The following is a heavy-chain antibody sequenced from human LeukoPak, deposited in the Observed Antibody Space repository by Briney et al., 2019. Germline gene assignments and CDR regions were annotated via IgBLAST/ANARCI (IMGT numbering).Heavy chain of an antibody. D-gene: IGHD5-18*01. Sequence: PGGSLRLSCAASGFTFSSYGMYWVRQAPGKGLEWISYISGSSNTIYYADSVKGRFTISRDNAKNSLYLQMNSLRAEDTAVYYCARDLGYSYGLAYWGQGTLVTVSS. CDR2: ISGSSNTI. J-gene: IGHJ4*02. CDR1: GFTFSSYG. V-gene: IGHV3-48*01. CDR3: ARDLGYSYGLAY.